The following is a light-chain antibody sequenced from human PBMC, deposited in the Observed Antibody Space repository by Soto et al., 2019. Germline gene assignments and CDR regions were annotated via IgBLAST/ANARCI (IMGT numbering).Light chain of an antibody. CDR1: SSNIGSNT. Sequence: QSVPTQPPSASGTPGQRVTISCSGSSSNIGSNTVNWYQQLPGTAPKLLIYSNNQRPSGVPDRFSGSKSGTSASLAISGLQSEDEADYYCAAWDDSLNGPWVFGGGTKLTVL. J-gene: IGLJ3*02. V-gene: IGLV1-44*01. CDR2: SNN. CDR3: AAWDDSLNGPWV.